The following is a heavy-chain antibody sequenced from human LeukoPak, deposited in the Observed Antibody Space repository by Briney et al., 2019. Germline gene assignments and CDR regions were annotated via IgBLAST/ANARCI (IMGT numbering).Heavy chain of an antibody. D-gene: IGHD5-18*01. V-gene: IGHV3-23*01. CDR1: GFTFSIYA. CDR3: AKAPTVYGYDY. J-gene: IGHJ4*02. CDR2: ISGSGGST. Sequence: GGSLRLSCAASGFTFSIYAMSWVRQAPGKGLEWVSAISGSGGSTYYADSVKGQFTISRDNSKNTLYLQMNSLRAEDTAVYYCAKAPTVYGYDYWGQGTLVTVSS.